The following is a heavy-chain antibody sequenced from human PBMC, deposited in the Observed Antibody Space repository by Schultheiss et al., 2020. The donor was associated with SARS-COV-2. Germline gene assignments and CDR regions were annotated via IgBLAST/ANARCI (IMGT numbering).Heavy chain of an antibody. D-gene: IGHD2-8*01. J-gene: IGHJ5*02. CDR3: ARRRIMGSNWFDP. CDR2: IYPGDSDT. CDR1: GYSFTSYW. V-gene: IGHV5-51*01. Sequence: GGSLRLSCKGSGYSFTSYWIGWVRQMPGKGLEWMGIIYPGDSDTRYSPSFQGQVTISADKSISTAYLQWSSLKASDTAMYYCARRRIMGSNWFDPWGQGTLVTVSS.